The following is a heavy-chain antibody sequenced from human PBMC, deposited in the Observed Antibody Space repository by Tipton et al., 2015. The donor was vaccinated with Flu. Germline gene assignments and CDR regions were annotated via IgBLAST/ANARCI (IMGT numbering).Heavy chain of an antibody. CDR3: ARQLTTRRDGMDV. Sequence: TLSLTCTVSGGSITGSSTYYWDWIRQPPGQGLEWIGSIYYSGSTDYNPSLKSRVTISADTSNNQFSLKLSSVTAADTAVYYCARQLTTRRDGMDVWGQGTTVTVSS. CDR2: IYYSGST. J-gene: IGHJ6*02. V-gene: IGHV4-39*01. D-gene: IGHD1-14*01. CDR1: GGSITGSSTYY.